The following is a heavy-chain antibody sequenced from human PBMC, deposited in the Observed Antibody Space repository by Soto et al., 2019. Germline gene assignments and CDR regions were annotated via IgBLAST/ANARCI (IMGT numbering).Heavy chain of an antibody. J-gene: IGHJ3*02. Sequence: ASVKVSCKASGYTFTGYYMHWVRQAPGQGLEWMGWINPNSGGTNYAQKVQGWVTMTRDTSISTAYMELSRLRSDDTAVYYCARGAEFCSGGSCFDAFDIWGQGTMVPVSS. CDR2: INPNSGGT. CDR3: ARGAEFCSGGSCFDAFDI. V-gene: IGHV1-2*04. D-gene: IGHD2-15*01. CDR1: GYTFTGYY.